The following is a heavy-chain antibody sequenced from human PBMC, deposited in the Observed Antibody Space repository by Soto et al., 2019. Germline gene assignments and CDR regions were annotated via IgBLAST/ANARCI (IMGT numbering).Heavy chain of an antibody. D-gene: IGHD6-19*01. V-gene: IGHV1-69*02. CDR1: GGTFSSYT. CDR2: IIPVLGIA. J-gene: IGHJ4*02. CDR3: SSGRAGADPFDY. Sequence: QVQLVQSGAEVQKPGSSVKVSCKASGGTFSSYTISWVRQAPGQGLGWLGRIIPVLGIANYAQKFQGRVTLTADKATSTANMERSSQRSEDTAVYDCSSGRAGADPFDYCCQETLVTVSS.